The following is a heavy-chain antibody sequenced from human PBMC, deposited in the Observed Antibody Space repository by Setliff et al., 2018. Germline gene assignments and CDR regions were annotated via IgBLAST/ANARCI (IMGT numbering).Heavy chain of an antibody. D-gene: IGHD3-10*01. CDR2: FHTGGAT. Sequence: PSETLSLTCSVSGGSISSGGFYWSWIRQSAGRGLEWIGHFHTGGATDYNLSLKGRVTISLDASKNKFSLRLSSVTAADAAVYFCARESATIGEFPLYYFDKWGQGIPVTVSS. CDR1: GGSISSGGFY. V-gene: IGHV4-61*09. CDR3: ARESATIGEFPLYYFDK. J-gene: IGHJ4*02.